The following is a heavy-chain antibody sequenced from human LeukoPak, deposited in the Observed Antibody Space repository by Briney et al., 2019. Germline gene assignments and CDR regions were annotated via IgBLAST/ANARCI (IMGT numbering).Heavy chain of an antibody. V-gene: IGHV3-23*01. CDR2: ISGNGGST. Sequence: PGGSLRLSCTASGFTFSSYAMSWVRQAPGKGLEWVSVISGNGGSTYYADSVKGRFTISRDNSKNTLYLQMNSLRAEDTAVYYCAKSITMVRGTYYFDYWGQGTLVTVSS. D-gene: IGHD3-10*01. CDR3: AKSITMVRGTYYFDY. J-gene: IGHJ4*02. CDR1: GFTFSSYA.